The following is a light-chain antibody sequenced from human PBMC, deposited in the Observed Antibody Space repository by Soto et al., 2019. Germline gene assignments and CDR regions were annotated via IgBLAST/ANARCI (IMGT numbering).Light chain of an antibody. Sequence: EIVLTHAPYTLSLSPGERATLACRASQSIRSHYLACYQQKPGQAPRLLIHGASSRATGIPDRFSVRGSGTDFTITISRLEPEDFAVYFCQQYGSAQWTFGQGTKVDIK. V-gene: IGKV3-20*01. J-gene: IGKJ1*01. CDR2: GAS. CDR3: QQYGSAQWT. CDR1: QSIRSHY.